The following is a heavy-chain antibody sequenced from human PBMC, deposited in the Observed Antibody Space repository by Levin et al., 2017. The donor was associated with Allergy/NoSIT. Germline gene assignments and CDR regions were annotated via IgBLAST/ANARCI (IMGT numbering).Heavy chain of an antibody. CDR2: ISPGGGT. Sequence: MTSETLSLTCAVSGVPFSDYYYSWIRQSPGKGLEWIGEISPGGGTNYNPSLKSRVTMSIDTSNHQFSLTLSSVTAADTAMYYCERENWIHRGAFEMWGQGTMVTVSS. D-gene: IGHD5-18*01. J-gene: IGHJ3*02. CDR3: ERENWIHRGAFEM. V-gene: IGHV4-34*01. CDR1: GVPFSDYY.